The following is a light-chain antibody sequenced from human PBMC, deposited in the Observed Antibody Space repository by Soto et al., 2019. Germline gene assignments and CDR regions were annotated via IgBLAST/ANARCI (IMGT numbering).Light chain of an antibody. Sequence: EIVLTQSPATLSLSPGERATLSCRASQSVSDYLAWYQQKPGQAPRLLIYDASNRATGIPARFSGSGSGTDFTLTISSLEPEDFATYYCQKYNGALWTFGQGTKVEIK. V-gene: IGKV3-11*01. CDR2: DAS. J-gene: IGKJ1*01. CDR1: QSVSDY. CDR3: QKYNGALWT.